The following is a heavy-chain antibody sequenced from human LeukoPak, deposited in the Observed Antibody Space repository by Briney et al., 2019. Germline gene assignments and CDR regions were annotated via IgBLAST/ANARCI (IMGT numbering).Heavy chain of an antibody. Sequence: ASVKVSCKASGYTFIGYPISWVRQAPGQGLEWMGWISAHNGNTNYAQKLQGRVTMTTDTSTSTAYMELRSLRSDDTAVYYCARGFMYCSSNSCYGLDYWGQGTLVTVSS. D-gene: IGHD2-2*01. J-gene: IGHJ4*02. V-gene: IGHV1-18*01. CDR2: ISAHNGNT. CDR3: ARGFMYCSSNSCYGLDY. CDR1: GYTFIGYP.